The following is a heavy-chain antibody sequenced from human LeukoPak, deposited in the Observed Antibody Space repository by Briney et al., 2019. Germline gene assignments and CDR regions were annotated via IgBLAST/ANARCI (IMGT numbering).Heavy chain of an antibody. CDR1: GGSFSGYY. J-gene: IGHJ4*02. CDR3: ARDGYYYDSSGYLFDY. Sequence: SETLSLTCAVYGGSFSGYYWSWIRQPAGKGLEWIGRIYTSGSTNYNPSLKSRVTMSVDTSKNQFSLKLSSVTAADTAVYYCARDGYYYDSSGYLFDYWGQGTLVTVSS. D-gene: IGHD3-22*01. V-gene: IGHV4-4*07. CDR2: IYTSGST.